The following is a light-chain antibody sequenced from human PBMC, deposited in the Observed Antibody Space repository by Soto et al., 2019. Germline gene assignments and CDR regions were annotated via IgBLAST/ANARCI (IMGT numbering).Light chain of an antibody. CDR3: CSYAGTSTYVV. J-gene: IGLJ2*01. Sequence: QSALTQPASVSGSPGQSITISCTGTSSDVGSYSLVSWYQHHPGKAPKLMIYEVTKRPSGVSNRFSGSKSGDTASLTISGLQAEDEADYYCCSYAGTSTYVVFGGGTQLTVL. CDR1: SSDVGSYSL. CDR2: EVT. V-gene: IGLV2-23*02.